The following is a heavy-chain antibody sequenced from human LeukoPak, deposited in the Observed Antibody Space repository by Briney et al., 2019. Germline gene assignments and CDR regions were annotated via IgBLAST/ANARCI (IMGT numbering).Heavy chain of an antibody. V-gene: IGHV3-30-3*01. J-gene: IGHJ4*02. CDR3: ARGIGNYFDY. CDR1: GFTFSSYA. Sequence: GGSLRLSRAASGFTFSSYAMHWVRQAPGKGLEWVAVISYDGSNKYYADSVKGRFTISRDNSKNTLYLQMNSLRAEDTAVYYCARGIGNYFDYWGQGTLVTVSS. CDR2: ISYDGSNK. D-gene: IGHD1-1*01.